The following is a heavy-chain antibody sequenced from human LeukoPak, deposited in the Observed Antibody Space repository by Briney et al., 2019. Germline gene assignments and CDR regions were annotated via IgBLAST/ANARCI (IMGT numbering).Heavy chain of an antibody. CDR2: RHHSGSS. CDR1: GGSISSYY. V-gene: IGHV4-59*01. J-gene: IGHJ4*02. D-gene: IGHD6-19*01. CDR3: ARAVGSGWKYFDS. Sequence: PSETLSLTCTVSGGSISSYYWSWLRQPPGKGLEWIAYRHHSGSSNYNPSLESRVTVSVDTSNDQFSLRVTSVTAADTAVYYCARAVGSGWKYFDSWGQGTLVTVSS.